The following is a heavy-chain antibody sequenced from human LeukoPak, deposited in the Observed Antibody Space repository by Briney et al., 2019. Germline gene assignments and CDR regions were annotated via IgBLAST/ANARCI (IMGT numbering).Heavy chain of an antibody. J-gene: IGHJ5*02. Sequence: SETLFLTCTVSGGSNSDHYWSWIRQPSGKGLEWIGGIYSSGSANYSPSLKSRVSMSVDTSNNYFSLNLTSVTAADTALYFCARDVRYASGWSTPESWGQGILVTVSS. V-gene: IGHV4-4*07. CDR2: IYSSGSA. CDR3: ARDVRYASGWSTPES. CDR1: GGSNSDHY. D-gene: IGHD6-19*01.